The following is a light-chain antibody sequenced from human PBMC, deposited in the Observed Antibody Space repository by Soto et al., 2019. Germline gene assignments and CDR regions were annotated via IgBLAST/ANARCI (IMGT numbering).Light chain of an antibody. CDR1: QSVSSN. V-gene: IGKV3-15*01. J-gene: IGKJ1*01. CDR3: QQYNNWFWT. Sequence: EIVMTQSQATLSVSPGERATLSCRASQSVSSNLAWYQQKPGQAPRLLIYGASTMATGIPARFSGSGSGTELTLTISSLQSEDFAVYYCQQYNNWFWTFGQGTKVEIK. CDR2: GAS.